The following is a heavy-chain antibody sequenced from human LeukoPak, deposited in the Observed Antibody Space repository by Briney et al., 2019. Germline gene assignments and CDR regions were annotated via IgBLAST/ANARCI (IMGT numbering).Heavy chain of an antibody. CDR2: VNHRGST. D-gene: IGHD4-17*01. J-gene: IGHJ6*02. CDR3: ARANGEYKTTVTPWDYYYYYGMDV. Sequence: SETLSITCAVYGWSFSGYYWKWIRQRPGKGLEWIGEVNHRGSTNYNPSLKSRVTISVDTSKNQFSLKLSSVTAADTAVYYCARANGEYKTTVTPWDYYYYYGMDVWGQGTTVTVSS. V-gene: IGHV4-34*01. CDR1: GWSFSGYY.